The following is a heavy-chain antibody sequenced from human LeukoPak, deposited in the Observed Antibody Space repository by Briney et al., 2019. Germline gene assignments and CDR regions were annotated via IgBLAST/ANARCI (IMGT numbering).Heavy chain of an antibody. V-gene: IGHV3-33*01. CDR3: ARLHRDAYNFL. CDR1: GFSVTSYV. Sequence: HPGGSLRLSCAASGFSVTSYVMHWVRQAPGKGREWVAVLWDDGSNKNYTDSVKGRFIISRDNSKNTLHLQMNSLRAEDTGVYYCARLHRDAYNFLWGQGTLVTVSS. J-gene: IGHJ4*02. CDR2: LWDDGSNK. D-gene: IGHD5-24*01.